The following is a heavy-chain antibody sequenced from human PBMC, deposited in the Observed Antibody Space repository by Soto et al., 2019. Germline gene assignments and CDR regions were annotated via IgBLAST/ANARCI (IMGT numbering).Heavy chain of an antibody. Sequence: SETLSLTCTVSGGSIRNYYWSWIRQPPGKGLEWIGYIFYSGSTKYNPSLKSRATISIDTSKNQVSLKLSSVTAEDTAVYCATLPRGHWGQRTLVTVSA. D-gene: IGHD6-25*01. CDR2: IFYSGST. J-gene: IGHJ4*02. V-gene: IGHV4-59*08. CDR1: GGSIRNYY. CDR3: ATLPRGH.